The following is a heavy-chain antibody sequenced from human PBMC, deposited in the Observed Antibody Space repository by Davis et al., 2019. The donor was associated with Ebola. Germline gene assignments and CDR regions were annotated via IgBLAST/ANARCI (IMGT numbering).Heavy chain of an antibody. CDR3: ARDQWNYDAFDI. D-gene: IGHD1-7*01. CDR2: IYSGGST. J-gene: IGHJ3*02. CDR1: VITFSSYA. V-gene: IGHV3-66*01. Sequence: GESLKISCADSVITFSSYAMTWVRQAPGKGLEWVSVIYSGGSTYYADSVKGRFTISRDNSKNTLYLQMNSLRAEDTAVYYCARDQWNYDAFDIWGQGTMVTVSS.